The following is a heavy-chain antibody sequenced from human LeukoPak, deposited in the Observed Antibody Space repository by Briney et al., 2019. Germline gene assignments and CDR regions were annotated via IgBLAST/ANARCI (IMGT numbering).Heavy chain of an antibody. CDR1: GFTFDDCA. Sequence: GGSLRLSCSASGFTFDDCAMSWVRQAPGGGLQWFSSIDWTGTKTLYEDSVRGRFTISRDNVKNSLDLQINSLTAADTALYFCARKRAATNIDAFDIWGQGTMVTVSS. CDR3: ARKRAATNIDAFDI. J-gene: IGHJ3*02. CDR2: IDWTGTKT. D-gene: IGHD6-13*01. V-gene: IGHV3-20*04.